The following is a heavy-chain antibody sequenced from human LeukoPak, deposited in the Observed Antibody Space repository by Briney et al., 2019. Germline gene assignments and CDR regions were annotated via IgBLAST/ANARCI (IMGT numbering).Heavy chain of an antibody. J-gene: IGHJ6*03. CDR1: GFTFSSYA. V-gene: IGHV3-23*01. CDR3: AKGLRTGVGPYMGYHYYMDV. CDR2: INDNGDGT. Sequence: GGSLRLSCAASGFTFSSYAMSWVRQAPGKGLKWVSTINDNGDGTYYADSVKGRFTISRDNSYNTVSLQMNSLRDEDTGVYYCAKGLRTGVGPYMGYHYYMDVWGKGATVTVSS. D-gene: IGHD3-16*01.